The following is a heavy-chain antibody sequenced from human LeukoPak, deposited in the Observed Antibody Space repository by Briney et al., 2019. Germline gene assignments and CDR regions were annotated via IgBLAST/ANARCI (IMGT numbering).Heavy chain of an antibody. D-gene: IGHD2-2*02. CDR3: AKDIVVVPAAIGWFDP. Sequence: TGGSLRLSCAASEFTFSSYAMSWVRQAPGKGLEWVSAISGSGGSTYYADSVKGRFTISRDNSKNTLYLQMNSLRAEDTAVYYCAKDIVVVPAAIGWFDPWGQGTLVTVSS. CDR2: ISGSGGST. J-gene: IGHJ5*02. V-gene: IGHV3-23*01. CDR1: EFTFSSYA.